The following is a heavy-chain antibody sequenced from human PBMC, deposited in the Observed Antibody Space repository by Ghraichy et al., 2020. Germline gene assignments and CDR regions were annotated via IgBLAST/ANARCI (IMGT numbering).Heavy chain of an antibody. V-gene: IGHV3-30*18. J-gene: IGHJ3*02. Sequence: LSLTCAASGFSFSNYDMNWVRQAPGKGLEWVAVVSHDGSNKYYADSVKGRITISRDNPKKMLYLQMNSLRPEDTAVYYCAKFPPGQLLEPDVFDIWGQGTMVTVSS. CDR3: AKFPPGQLLEPDVFDI. CDR1: GFSFSNYD. D-gene: IGHD1-1*01. CDR2: VSHDGSNK.